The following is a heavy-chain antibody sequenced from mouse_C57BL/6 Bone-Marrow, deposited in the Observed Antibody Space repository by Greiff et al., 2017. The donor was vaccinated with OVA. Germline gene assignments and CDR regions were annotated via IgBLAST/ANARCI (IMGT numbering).Heavy chain of an antibody. CDR1: GYTFTDYY. Sequence: EVQLQQSGPELVKPGASVKISCKASGYTFTDYYMNWVKQSHGKSLEWIGDINPNNGGTSYNQKFKGKATLTVAKSSSTAYMELRSLTSEDSAVYYCARAYYYGSRDYFDYWGQGTTLTVSS. V-gene: IGHV1-26*01. J-gene: IGHJ2*01. CDR3: ARAYYYGSRDYFDY. CDR2: INPNNGGT. D-gene: IGHD1-1*01.